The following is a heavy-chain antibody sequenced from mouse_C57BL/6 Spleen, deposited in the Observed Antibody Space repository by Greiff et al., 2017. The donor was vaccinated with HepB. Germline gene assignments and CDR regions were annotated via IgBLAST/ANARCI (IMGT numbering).Heavy chain of an antibody. CDR1: GYTFTDYY. V-gene: IGHV1-26*01. D-gene: IGHD1-1*02. Sequence: EVQLQQSGPELVKPGASVKISCKASGYTFTDYYMNWVKQSHGKSLEWIGDINPNNGGTSYNQKFKGKATLTVDKSSSTAYMELRRLTSEDSAVYYCARKLSSYFDYWGQGTTLTVSS. J-gene: IGHJ2*01. CDR3: ARKLSSYFDY. CDR2: INPNNGGT.